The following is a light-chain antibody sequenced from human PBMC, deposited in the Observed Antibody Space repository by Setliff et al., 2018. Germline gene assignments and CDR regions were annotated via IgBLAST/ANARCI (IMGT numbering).Light chain of an antibody. CDR2: RNI. CDR1: SSNIGAGYD. V-gene: IGLV1-40*01. J-gene: IGLJ2*01. CDR3: QSYDSSLSSSV. Sequence: QSVLTQPPSVSGAPGQRVTISCTGSSSNIGAGYDVHWYQQLPGTAPKLLIYRNINRPSGVPDRFSGSKSGTSASLAITGLQAEDEADYYCQSYDSSLSSSVFGGGTKGTVL.